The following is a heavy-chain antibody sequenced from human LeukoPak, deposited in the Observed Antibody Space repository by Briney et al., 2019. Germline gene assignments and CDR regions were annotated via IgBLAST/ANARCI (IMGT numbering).Heavy chain of an antibody. D-gene: IGHD2-2*01. CDR3: ARARRNCSSTSCYFLWFDP. CDR1: GFTFSSYS. Sequence: GGSLRLSCAASGFTFSSYSMNWVRQAPGKGLEWVSSISSSSSYIYYADSVKGRFTISRDNAKNSLYLQMNSLRAEDTAVYYCARARRNCSSTSCYFLWFDPWGQGTLVTVSS. V-gene: IGHV3-21*01. CDR2: ISSSSSYI. J-gene: IGHJ5*02.